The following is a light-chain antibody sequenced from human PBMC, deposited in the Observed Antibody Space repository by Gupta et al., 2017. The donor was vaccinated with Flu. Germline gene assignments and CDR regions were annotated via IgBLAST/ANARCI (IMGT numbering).Light chain of an antibody. CDR3: QQSDSTPWT. CDR1: QSISSY. Sequence: SLYSTGGDRVTITCRASQSISSYLNWYQQKPGKAPKILIYAASGLQSGVPSRFSGSGSGTDFTLTISSLQPEDFTTYYCQQSDSTPWTFGQGTKVEIK. CDR2: AAS. J-gene: IGKJ1*01. V-gene: IGKV1-39*01.